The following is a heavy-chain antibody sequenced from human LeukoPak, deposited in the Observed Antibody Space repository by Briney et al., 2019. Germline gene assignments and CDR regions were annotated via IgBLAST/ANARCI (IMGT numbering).Heavy chain of an antibody. CDR1: GGSIRSHY. CDR2: IYYSGST. CDR3: ARGYYYVDY. V-gene: IGHV4-59*11. J-gene: IGHJ4*02. D-gene: IGHD3-10*01. Sequence: LETLSLTCTVSGGSIRSHYWSWIRQPPGQGLEWIGYIYYSGSTNYNPSLKSRVTISVDTSKNQFSLKLTSVTAADAAVYYCARGYYYVDYWGQGTLVTVSS.